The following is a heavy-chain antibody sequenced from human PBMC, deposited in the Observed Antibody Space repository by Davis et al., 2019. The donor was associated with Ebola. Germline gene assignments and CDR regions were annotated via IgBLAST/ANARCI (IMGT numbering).Heavy chain of an antibody. Sequence: GESLKISCAASGFTFSSYAMSWVRQAPGKGLEWVSAISGSGGSTYYADSVKGRFTISRDNSKNTLYLQMNSLRAEDTAVYYCAKGPGITGNWFDPWGQGTLVTVSS. CDR1: GFTFSSYA. V-gene: IGHV3-23*01. CDR3: AKGPGITGNWFDP. CDR2: ISGSGGST. D-gene: IGHD3-3*01. J-gene: IGHJ5*02.